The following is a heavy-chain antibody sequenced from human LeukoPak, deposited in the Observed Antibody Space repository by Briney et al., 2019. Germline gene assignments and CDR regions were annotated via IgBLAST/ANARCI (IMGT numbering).Heavy chain of an antibody. CDR3: ARHNNAFDI. D-gene: IGHD1-14*01. CDR1: GGSISSYY. V-gene: IGHV4-4*09. CDR2: IYTSGST. Sequence: SETQSLTCTVSGGSISSYYWSWIRQPPGKGLEWIGYIYTSGSTNYNPSLKSRVTISVDTSKNQFSLKLSSVTAADTAVYYCARHNNAFDIWGQGTMVTVSS. J-gene: IGHJ3*02.